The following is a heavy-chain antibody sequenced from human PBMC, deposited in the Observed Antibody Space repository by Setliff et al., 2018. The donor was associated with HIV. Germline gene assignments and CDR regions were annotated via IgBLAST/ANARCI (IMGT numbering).Heavy chain of an antibody. V-gene: IGHV4-34*01. CDR2: INHSGST. J-gene: IGHJ4*02. D-gene: IGHD5-12*01. Sequence: KTSETLSLTCAVYGGSFSGYYWSWIRQPPGKGLEWIGEINHSGSTNYNPSLKSRVTISVDTSKNRFSLKLSSVTAADTAVYYCARGLEAYSGYGIDYWGQGTLVTVSS. CDR1: GGSFSGYY. CDR3: ARGLEAYSGYGIDY.